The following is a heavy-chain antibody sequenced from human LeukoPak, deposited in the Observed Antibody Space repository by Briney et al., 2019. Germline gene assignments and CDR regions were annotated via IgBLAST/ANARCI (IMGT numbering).Heavy chain of an antibody. V-gene: IGHV3-7*01. J-gene: IGHJ5*02. CDR2: IKQDESKR. CDR3: ARDASLYCSGNDCYWAFDR. CDR1: GFTFSDHW. D-gene: IGHD2-15*01. Sequence: GGPLRLSCVASGFTFSDHWMSWVRQAPGKGLEWVANIKQDESKRYYVDSVKGRFTISRDNAKNSLYLQINSLSAEDTAVYYCARDASLYCSGNDCYWAFDRWGQGTLVTVSS.